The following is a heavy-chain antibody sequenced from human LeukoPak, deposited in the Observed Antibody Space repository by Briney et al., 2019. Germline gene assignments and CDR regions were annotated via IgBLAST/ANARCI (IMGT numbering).Heavy chain of an antibody. Sequence: SETLSLTCTVSGGSISSYFWSWIRQPPGKGLEWIGYIYYSGGTNYNPSLKSRVTISVDTSKNQFSLKLSSVTAADTAVYYCARDRSGMRGLQFDYYYYGMDVWGQGTTVTVSS. J-gene: IGHJ6*02. CDR2: IYYSGGT. CDR1: GGSISSYF. CDR3: ARDRSGMRGLQFDYYYYGMDV. D-gene: IGHD5-24*01. V-gene: IGHV4-59*01.